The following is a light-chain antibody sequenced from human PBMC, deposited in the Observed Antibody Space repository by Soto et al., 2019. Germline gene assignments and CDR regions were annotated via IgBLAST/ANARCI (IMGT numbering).Light chain of an antibody. CDR3: QQSYSSARIT. Sequence: DIQMTQSPSSLSASVGDRVTITCRASQTISIYLHWYQQKPGKAPKLLFHGASNLQSGVPSRFSGSGSGRDFTLTISSLQPEDFATYYCQQSYSSARITFGGGTKVELQ. J-gene: IGKJ4*01. CDR2: GAS. V-gene: IGKV1-39*01. CDR1: QTISIY.